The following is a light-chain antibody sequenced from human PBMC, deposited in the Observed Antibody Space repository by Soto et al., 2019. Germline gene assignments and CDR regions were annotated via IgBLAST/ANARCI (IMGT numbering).Light chain of an antibody. V-gene: IGLV2-14*01. J-gene: IGLJ1*01. Sequence: SVLTQPASVSGSPGQSIAISCTRNSSDVGGYNYVSWYQQHPGKAPKLMIYDVSNRPSGVSNRFSGSKSGNTASLTISGLQAEDEADYYCSSYTSSSTLYVFGTGTKVTVL. CDR1: SSDVGGYNY. CDR2: DVS. CDR3: SSYTSSSTLYV.